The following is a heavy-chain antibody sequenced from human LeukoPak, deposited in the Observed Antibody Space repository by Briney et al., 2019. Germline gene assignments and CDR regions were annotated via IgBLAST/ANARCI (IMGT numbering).Heavy chain of an antibody. CDR3: ARVRCSGGSCERNWFDP. CDR1: GYSISNGYY. D-gene: IGHD2-15*01. Sequence: SETLSLTCTVSGYSISNGYYWGWIRQPLGKGLEWIGSLYHSGSTYYNPSLKSRVTISVDKSKNQFSLKLSSVTAADTAVYYCARVRCSGGSCERNWFDPWGQGTLVTVSS. V-gene: IGHV4-38-2*02. J-gene: IGHJ5*02. CDR2: LYHSGST.